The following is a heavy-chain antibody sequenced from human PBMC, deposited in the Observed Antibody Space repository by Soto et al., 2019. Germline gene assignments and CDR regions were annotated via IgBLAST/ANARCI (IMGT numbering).Heavy chain of an antibody. CDR2: IIPIFGTA. V-gene: IGHV1-69*13. CDR1: GGTFSSYA. J-gene: IGHJ4*02. Sequence: SVKVSCKASGGTFSSYAISWVRQAPGQGLEWMGGIIPIFGTANYAQKFQGRVTITADESTSTAYMELSSLRSEDTAVYYCARGFGQWLAPSPFDYWGQGTLVTVSS. CDR3: ARGFGQWLAPSPFDY. D-gene: IGHD6-19*01.